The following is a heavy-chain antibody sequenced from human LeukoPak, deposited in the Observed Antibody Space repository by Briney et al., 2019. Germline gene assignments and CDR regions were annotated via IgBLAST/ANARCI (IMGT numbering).Heavy chain of an antibody. CDR3: AKDRSAMVTGIDY. D-gene: IGHD5-18*01. V-gene: IGHV3-30*02. CDR2: IRYDGSNK. Sequence: GGSLRLSCAASGFSFSSYGMHWVRQAPGKGLECVAFIRYDGSNKYYADSVKGRFTISRDNSKNTLYLQMNSLRAEDTAVYYCAKDRSAMVTGIDYWGQGTLVTVSS. CDR1: GFSFSSYG. J-gene: IGHJ4*02.